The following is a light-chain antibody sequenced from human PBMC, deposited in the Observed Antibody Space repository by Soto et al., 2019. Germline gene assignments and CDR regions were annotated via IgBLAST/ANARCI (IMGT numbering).Light chain of an antibody. CDR1: QGISGS. CDR3: QQYNNWPRT. V-gene: IGKV1-9*01. J-gene: IGKJ1*01. Sequence: DIQLTQSPSFLSASVGDRVTITCRASQGISGSLAWHQQKPGKAPKLLIYAASTLQGGVPSRFSGSGSGTEFTLTISSLQSEDFAVYYCQQYNNWPRTFGQGTKVEIK. CDR2: AAS.